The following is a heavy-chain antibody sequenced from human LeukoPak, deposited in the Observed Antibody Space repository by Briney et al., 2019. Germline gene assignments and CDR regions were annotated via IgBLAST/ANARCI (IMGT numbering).Heavy chain of an antibody. CDR1: GFTVSSNY. CDR3: ARADLAGYQEDFDF. V-gene: IGHV3-53*01. D-gene: IGHD3-9*01. CDR2: IYSGGST. J-gene: IGHJ4*02. Sequence: PGGSLRLSCAASGFTVSSNYMSWVRQAPGKGLEWVSVIYSGGSTYYADSVKGRFTISRDNTKNTLYLQMNSLRAEDTAVYYCARADLAGYQEDFDFWGQGALVTVSS.